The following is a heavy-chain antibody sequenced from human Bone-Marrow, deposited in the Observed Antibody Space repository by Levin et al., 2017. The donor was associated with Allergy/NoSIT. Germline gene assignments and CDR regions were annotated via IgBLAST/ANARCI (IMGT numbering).Heavy chain of an antibody. CDR2: INNNGGMT. D-gene: IGHD3-3*01. CDR3: ARWTRVRDFES. J-gene: IGHJ4*02. Sequence: GGSLRLSCAASGFTFSNYAMHWVRQAPGKGLEYVSGINNNGGMTHYASSVRGRFTTSRDNSKNTLYLQMDSLRAEDMAVYYCARWTRVRDFESWGQGTLVIVSS. CDR1: GFTFSNYA. V-gene: IGHV3-64*01.